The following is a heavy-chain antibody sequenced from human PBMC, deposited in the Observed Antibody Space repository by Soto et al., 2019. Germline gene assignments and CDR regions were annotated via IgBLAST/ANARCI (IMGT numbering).Heavy chain of an antibody. CDR2: IYTSGST. Sequence: SETLSLTCTVSGGSISSYYWSWIRQPAGKGLEWTGRIYTSGSTNYNPSLKSRVTMSVDTSKNQFSLKLSSVTAADTAVYYCAREGYYYGSGSYSHYWGQGTRVTVSS. J-gene: IGHJ4*02. V-gene: IGHV4-4*07. CDR3: AREGYYYGSGSYSHY. CDR1: GGSISSYY. D-gene: IGHD3-10*01.